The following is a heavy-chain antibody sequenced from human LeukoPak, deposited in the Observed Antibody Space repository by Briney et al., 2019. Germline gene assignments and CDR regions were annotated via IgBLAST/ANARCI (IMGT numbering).Heavy chain of an antibody. Sequence: GGSLRLSCATSGFTFDDYGMSWVRQAPGKGLEWVSGINWNGGGTGYADSVKGRFTISRDNAKNSLYLQMNSLRAEDTALYYCARGYCSGGSCYSILYYYYYMDVWGKGTTVTVSS. J-gene: IGHJ6*03. V-gene: IGHV3-20*04. D-gene: IGHD2-15*01. CDR3: ARGYCSGGSCYSILYYYYYMDV. CDR1: GFTFDDYG. CDR2: INWNGGGT.